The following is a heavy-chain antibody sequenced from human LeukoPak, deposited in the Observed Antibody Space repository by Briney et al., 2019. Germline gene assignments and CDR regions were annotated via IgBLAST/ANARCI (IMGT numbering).Heavy chain of an antibody. D-gene: IGHD3-22*01. J-gene: IGHJ3*02. CDR1: GGSISSYY. CDR3: ARGGYYYDSSGYWGAFDI. CDR2: IYYSGST. Sequence: SKTLSLTCTVSGGSISSYYWSWIRQPPGKGLEWIGYIYYSGSTNYNPSLKSRVTISVDTSKNQFSLKLSSVTAADTAVYYCARGGYYYDSSGYWGAFDIWGQGTMVTVSS. V-gene: IGHV4-59*01.